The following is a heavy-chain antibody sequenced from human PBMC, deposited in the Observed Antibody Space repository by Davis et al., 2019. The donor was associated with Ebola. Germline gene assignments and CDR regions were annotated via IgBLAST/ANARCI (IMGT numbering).Heavy chain of an antibody. CDR2: IYHSGST. D-gene: IGHD2-15*01. CDR1: GFTFSSYW. CDR3: ARAGCSGGSCYRY. Sequence: GSLRLSCAASGFTFSSYWMSWVRQPPGKGLEWIGEIYHSGSTNYNPSLKSRVTISVDKSKNQFSLKLSSVTAADTAVYYCARAGCSGGSCYRYWGQGTLVTVSS. J-gene: IGHJ4*02. V-gene: IGHV4-4*02.